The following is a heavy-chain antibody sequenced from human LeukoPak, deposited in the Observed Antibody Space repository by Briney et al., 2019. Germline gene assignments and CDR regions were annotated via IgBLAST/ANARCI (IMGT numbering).Heavy chain of an antibody. J-gene: IGHJ4*02. CDR3: VRDFSLTRLERPFDY. D-gene: IGHD1-1*01. CDR1: TFTFSRYW. V-gene: IGHV3-7*01. CDR2: IKEDGSEK. Sequence: GGSLRLSCAASTFTFSRYWMTWVRQAPGKGLEWVANIKEDGSEKYYVDSVKGRSTISRDNAKNSLYLQMNSLRAEDTAVYYCVRDFSLTRLERPFDYWGQGTLVTVSS.